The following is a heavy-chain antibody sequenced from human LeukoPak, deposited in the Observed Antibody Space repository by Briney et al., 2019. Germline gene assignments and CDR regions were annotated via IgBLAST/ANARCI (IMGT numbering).Heavy chain of an antibody. CDR3: AKSRSPPYDGLYYGMDV. CDR2: ISYDGSSQ. D-gene: IGHD3-16*01. Sequence: PGRSLRLSCAASGFTFRAYAMNWVRQARGKGLEWVGLISYDGSSQFYVDSVEGLFTISRDNSKNTVYVQMNSLRAEDTAVYYCAKSRSPPYDGLYYGMDVWGPGTPVTASS. CDR1: GFTFRAYA. V-gene: IGHV3-30*18. J-gene: IGHJ6*02.